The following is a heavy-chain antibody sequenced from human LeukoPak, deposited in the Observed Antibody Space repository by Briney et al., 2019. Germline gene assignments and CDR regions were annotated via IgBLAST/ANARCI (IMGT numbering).Heavy chain of an antibody. CDR1: GFTFSSYA. D-gene: IGHD2-21*02. CDR2: ISTNGGTT. J-gene: IGHJ4*02. Sequence: PGVSLRLSCAASGFTFSSYAMHWVRRAPGKGLEYVSAISTNGGTTYYGDSVKGRFTLSRDNSKNMLYLQMGSLRAEDMAVYYCARGKGIYCGGDCSALDYWGQGTLVTVSS. V-gene: IGHV3-64*02. CDR3: ARGKGIYCGGDCSALDY.